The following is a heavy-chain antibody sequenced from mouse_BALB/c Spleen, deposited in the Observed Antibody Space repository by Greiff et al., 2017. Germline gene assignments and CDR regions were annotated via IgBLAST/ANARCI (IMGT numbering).Heavy chain of an antibody. J-gene: IGHJ1*01. V-gene: IGHV3-2*02. CDR2: ISYSGST. CDR3: ARHYYGSSAYFDV. D-gene: IGHD1-1*01. CDR1: GYSITSDYA. Sequence: EVKLLESGPGLVKPSQSLSLTCTVTGYSITSDYAWNWIRQFPGNKLEWMGYISYSGSTSYNPSLKSRISITRDTSKNQFFLQLNSVTTEDTATYYCARHYYGSSAYFDVWGAGTTVTVSS.